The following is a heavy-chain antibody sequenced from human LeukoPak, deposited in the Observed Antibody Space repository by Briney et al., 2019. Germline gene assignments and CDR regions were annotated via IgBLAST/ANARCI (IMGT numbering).Heavy chain of an antibody. CDR1: GASISSSTYY. CDR3: ARVPPYYDFWRDVLMG. V-gene: IGHV4-39*07. CDR2: VYYTGST. Sequence: KPSETLSLTCSVSGASISSSTYYWGWIRRSPGKGLEWIGTVYYTGSTYYNPSLKSRVSMSVDTSKNHFSLNLTSVTAADTAIYYCARVPPYYDFWRDVLMGWGQGTLVTVSS. J-gene: IGHJ4*02. D-gene: IGHD3-3*01.